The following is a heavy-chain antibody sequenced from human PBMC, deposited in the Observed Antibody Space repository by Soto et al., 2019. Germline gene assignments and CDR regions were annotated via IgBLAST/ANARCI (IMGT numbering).Heavy chain of an antibody. Sequence: GGSLRLSCSASGFTFSSYGMHWVRQAPGKGLEWVAVISYDGSNKYYADSVKGRFTISRDNSKNTLYLQMNSLRAEDTAVYYCAKNYDILTGPHDRYYSYYMAVWGKGTTVTVSS. CDR2: ISYDGSNK. V-gene: IGHV3-30*18. CDR3: AKNYDILTGPHDRYYSYYMAV. CDR1: GFTFSSYG. J-gene: IGHJ6*03. D-gene: IGHD3-9*01.